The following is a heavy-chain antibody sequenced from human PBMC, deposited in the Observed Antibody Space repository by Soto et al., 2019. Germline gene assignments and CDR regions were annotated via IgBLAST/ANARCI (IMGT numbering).Heavy chain of an antibody. CDR1: GGSISSSSYY. CDR2: IYYSGST. CDR3: ARTRFTEWLVQPYYFDY. V-gene: IGHV4-39*01. D-gene: IGHD6-19*01. Sequence: SETLSLTCTVSGGSISSSSYYWGWIRQPPGKGLEWIGSIYYSGSTYYNPSLKSRVTISVDTSKNQFSLKLSSVTAADTAVYYCARTRFTEWLVQPYYFDYWGQGTLVTVSS. J-gene: IGHJ4*02.